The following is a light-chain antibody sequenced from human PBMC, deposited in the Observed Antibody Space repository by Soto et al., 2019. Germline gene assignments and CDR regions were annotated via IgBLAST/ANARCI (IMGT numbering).Light chain of an antibody. CDR2: DAS. Sequence: EIVLTQSPATLSLSPGERATLSCRASQSISNYLAWYQHKPGQAPRLLIDDASSRATGIPARFSGSGSGTDSTLTISSLEPEDFAVYYCQYRTTFGQGTRLEIK. V-gene: IGKV3-11*01. CDR1: QSISNY. CDR3: QYRTT. J-gene: IGKJ5*01.